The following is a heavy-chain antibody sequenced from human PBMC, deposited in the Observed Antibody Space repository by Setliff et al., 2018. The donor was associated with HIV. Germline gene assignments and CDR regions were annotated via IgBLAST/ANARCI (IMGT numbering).Heavy chain of an antibody. CDR1: GSTFTSYA. Sequence: SVKVSCKASGSTFTSYAINWVRQAPGQGLEWMGGIIPIFSTSNYAQRFQGRVTITADESTSTAYMELYNLRSVTAADTAMYYCARLLQGGNYAFDIWGQGTMVTVSS. V-gene: IGHV1-69*13. J-gene: IGHJ3*02. CDR2: IIPIFSTS. CDR3: ARLLQGGNYAFDI. D-gene: IGHD2-21*02.